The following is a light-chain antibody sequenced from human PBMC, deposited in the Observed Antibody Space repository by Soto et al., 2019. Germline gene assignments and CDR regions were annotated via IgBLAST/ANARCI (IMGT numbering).Light chain of an antibody. V-gene: IGLV1-44*01. Sequence: QSVLTQPPSPSGTPGQRVTISCSGSSSNIGSSTVTWYQQLPGTAPKLLIYNNDQRPSGVPDRFSGSKSGTSASLAISGLQSEDEADYYCAAWDDTLNGVVFGGGTKVTVL. J-gene: IGLJ2*01. CDR3: AAWDDTLNGVV. CDR1: SSNIGSST. CDR2: NND.